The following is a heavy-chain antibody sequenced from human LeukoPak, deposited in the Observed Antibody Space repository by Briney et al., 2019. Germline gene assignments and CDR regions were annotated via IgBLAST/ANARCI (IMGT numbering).Heavy chain of an antibody. D-gene: IGHD6-6*01. CDR2: ISSSSSTI. V-gene: IGHV3-48*02. CDR3: ARAYSSSSGRDAFDS. Sequence: PGGCLSLSCAASGFTFNSYNMNWVRRAPGKGLEWVSYISSSSSTIYYADSVKGRFTISRDSAKTSLFLQMNSLRDEDTAVYYCARAYSSSSGRDAFDSWGLGTLVTVSS. J-gene: IGHJ3*02. CDR1: GFTFNSYN.